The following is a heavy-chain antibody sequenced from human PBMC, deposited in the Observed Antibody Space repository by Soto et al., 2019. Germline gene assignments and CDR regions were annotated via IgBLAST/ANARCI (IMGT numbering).Heavy chain of an antibody. V-gene: IGHV1-18*01. D-gene: IGHD3-3*01. CDR2: ISAYNGNT. CDR1: GYTFTSYG. CDR3: ARNAIFGVVIIDNWFDP. J-gene: IGHJ5*02. Sequence: QVQLVQSGAEVKKPGASVKVSCKASGYTFTSYGISWVRQAPGQGLEWMGWISAYNGNTNYAQKLQGRVTMTTDTATSTAYMELRSLRSDDTAVYYCARNAIFGVVIIDNWFDPWGQGTLVTVSS.